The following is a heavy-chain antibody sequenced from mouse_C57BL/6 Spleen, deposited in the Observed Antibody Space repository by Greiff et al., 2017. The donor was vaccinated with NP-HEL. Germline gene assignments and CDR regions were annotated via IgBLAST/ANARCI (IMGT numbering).Heavy chain of an antibody. J-gene: IGHJ1*03. D-gene: IGHD2-5*01. CDR2: ISYDGSN. CDR1: GYSITSGYY. V-gene: IGHV3-6*01. Sequence: ESGPGLVKPSQSLSLTCSVTGYSITSGYYWNWIRQFPGNKLEWMGYISYDGSNNYNPSLKNRISITRDTSKNQFFLKLNSVTTEDTATYYCARGKDYYSNYGYFDVWGTGTTVTVSS. CDR3: ARGKDYYSNYGYFDV.